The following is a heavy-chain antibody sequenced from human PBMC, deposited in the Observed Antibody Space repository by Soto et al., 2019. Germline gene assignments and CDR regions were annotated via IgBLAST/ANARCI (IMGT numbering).Heavy chain of an antibody. D-gene: IGHD2-15*01. CDR3: TRPSLLQTSYYYYYMDV. J-gene: IGHJ6*03. CDR1: GFTFSGSA. Sequence: GGSLRLSRAASGFTFSGSAMHWVRQASGKGLEWVGRIRSKANSYATAYAASVKGRFTISRDDSKNTAYLQMNSLKTEDTAVYYCTRPSLLQTSYYYYYMDVWGKGTTVTV. CDR2: IRSKANSYAT. V-gene: IGHV3-73*01.